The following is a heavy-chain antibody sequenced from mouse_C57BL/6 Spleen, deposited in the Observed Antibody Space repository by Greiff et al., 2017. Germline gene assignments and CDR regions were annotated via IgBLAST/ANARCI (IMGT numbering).Heavy chain of an antibody. V-gene: IGHV5-9*01. D-gene: IGHD3-2*02. CDR1: GFTFSSYT. J-gene: IGHJ3*01. CDR2: ISGGGGNT. CDR3: AREGGLRLLFAY. Sequence: EVKLEESGGGLVKPGGSLKLSCAASGFTFSSYTMSWVRQTPEKRLEWVATISGGGGNTYYPDSVKGRFTISRDNAKNTLYLQMSSLRAEDTALYDCAREGGLRLLFAYWGQGTLVTVSA.